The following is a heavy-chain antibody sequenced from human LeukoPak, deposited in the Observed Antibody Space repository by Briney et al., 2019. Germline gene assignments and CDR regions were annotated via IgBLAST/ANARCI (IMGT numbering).Heavy chain of an antibody. CDR3: ARNLYSSSWGFDY. CDR2: INWNGGST. Sequence: GGSLRLSCAASGFTFDDYGMSCVRQAPGKGLEWVSGINWNGGSTGYADSVKGRFTISRDNAKNSLYLQMNSLRAEDTAVYYCARNLYSSSWGFDYWGQGTLVTVSS. CDR1: GFTFDDYG. D-gene: IGHD6-13*01. J-gene: IGHJ4*02. V-gene: IGHV3-20*04.